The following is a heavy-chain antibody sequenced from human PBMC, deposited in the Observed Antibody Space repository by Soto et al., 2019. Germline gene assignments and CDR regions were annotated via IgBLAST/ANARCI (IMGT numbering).Heavy chain of an antibody. D-gene: IGHD1-26*01. CDR2: ISYDGSNK. CDR3: ARVPHHGGATMNY. J-gene: IGHJ4*02. V-gene: IGHV3-30-3*01. Sequence: GGSLRLSCAASGFTFSSYAMHWVRQAPGKGLEWVAVISYDGSNKYYADSVKGRFTISRDNSKNTLYLQMNSLRAEDTAVYYCARVPHHGGATMNYWGQGTLVTVSS. CDR1: GFTFSSYA.